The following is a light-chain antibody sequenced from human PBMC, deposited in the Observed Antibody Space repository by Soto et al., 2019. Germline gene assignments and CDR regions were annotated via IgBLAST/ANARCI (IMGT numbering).Light chain of an antibody. J-gene: IGKJ4*01. CDR3: QHRSKWPLT. CDR1: QSVSNTY. Sequence: EIVLTQSPGTLSLSPGERATLSCRASQSVSNTYLAWYQQKPGRGPRLLIFGASSRATGIPDRFSGSGSGTDFTLTITRLEPEDFAVYFCQHRSKWPLTFGGGTKVDIK. V-gene: IGKV3D-20*02. CDR2: GAS.